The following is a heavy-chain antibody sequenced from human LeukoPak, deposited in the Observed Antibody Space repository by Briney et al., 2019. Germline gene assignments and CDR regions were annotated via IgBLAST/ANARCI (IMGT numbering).Heavy chain of an antibody. CDR3: APGGNEAFYI. V-gene: IGHV3-30*14. J-gene: IGHJ3*02. CDR1: GFTFSSYA. CDR2: ISYDGSNK. D-gene: IGHD4-23*01. Sequence: PGRSLRLSCAASGFTFSSYAMHWVRQAPGKGLEWVAVISYDGSNKYYADSVKGRFTISRDNSKNTLYLQMNNLRAGDTAVYYCAPGGNEAFYIWGQGTMVTVSS.